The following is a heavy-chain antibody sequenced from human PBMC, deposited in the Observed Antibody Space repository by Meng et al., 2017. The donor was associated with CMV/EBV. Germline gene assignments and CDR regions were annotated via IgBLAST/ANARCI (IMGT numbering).Heavy chain of an antibody. V-gene: IGHV1-69*02. CDR2: IIPILGIA. CDR3: ARVRRATAYYGMDV. CDR1: GGTFSSYT. D-gene: IGHD5-24*01. J-gene: IGHJ6*02. Sequence: KVSCKASGGTFSSYTISWVRQAPGQGLEWMGRIIPILGIANYAQKFQGRVTITADKSTSTAYMELSSLRSEDTAVYYCARVRRATAYYGMDVWGQGTTVTVSS.